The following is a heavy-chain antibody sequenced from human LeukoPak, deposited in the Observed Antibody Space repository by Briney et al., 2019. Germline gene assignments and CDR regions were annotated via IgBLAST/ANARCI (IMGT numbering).Heavy chain of an antibody. D-gene: IGHD3-10*01. Sequence: GGSLRLSCAASGFTFPDAWMHWVRQAPGKGLEWVGRIKNRNRGRTTDYTAPVKGRFTISRDDSRDTVYLQMNSLKTDDTAVYYCVTGGGQLPYYFTYWGQGTLVTVSS. J-gene: IGHJ1*01. CDR2: IKNRNRGRTT. CDR3: VTGGGQLPYYFTY. CDR1: GFTFPDAW. V-gene: IGHV3-15*01.